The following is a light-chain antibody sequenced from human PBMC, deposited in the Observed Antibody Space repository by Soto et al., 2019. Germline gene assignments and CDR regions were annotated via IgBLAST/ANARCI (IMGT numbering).Light chain of an antibody. J-gene: IGLJ2*01. Sequence: QSALTQPASVSGSPGQSITISCTGTSSDVGSYNLVSWYQQHPGKAPQLMIYEGSKRPSGVSNRFSGSKSGNTASLTISGLQAEDEAEYCCCSYAGSSTSVVFGGGTKPTVL. CDR1: SSDVGSYNL. CDR3: CSYAGSSTSVV. V-gene: IGLV2-23*01. CDR2: EGS.